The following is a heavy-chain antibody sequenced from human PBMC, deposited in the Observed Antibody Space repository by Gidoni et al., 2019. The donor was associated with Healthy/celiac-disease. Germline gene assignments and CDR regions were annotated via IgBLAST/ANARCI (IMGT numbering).Heavy chain of an antibody. CDR1: GGSISSYY. J-gene: IGHJ4*02. V-gene: IGHV4-59*01. CDR2: IYYSGST. D-gene: IGHD2-15*01. CDR3: ARVHCSGGSCYSPYPPYFDY. Sequence: QVQLQESGPGLVKPSETLSLTCTVPGGSISSYYWSWIRQPPGKGLEWIGYIYYSGSTNYNPSLKSRVTISVDTSKNQFSLKLSSVTAADTAVYYCARVHCSGGSCYSPYPPYFDYWGQGTLVTVSS.